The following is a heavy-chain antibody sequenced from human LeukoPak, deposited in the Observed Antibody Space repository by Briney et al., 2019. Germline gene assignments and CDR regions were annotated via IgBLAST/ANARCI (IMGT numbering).Heavy chain of an antibody. CDR1: GYIFTNYH. CDR2: INPSSGNT. V-gene: IGHV1-46*01. D-gene: IGHD3-22*01. CDR3: ARGQYYGDSSGFPAHY. Sequence: ASVKVSCKASGYIFTNYHVHWVRQAPGQGLDWVGVINPSSGNTAYAQKFRGRVTMTRNTSTNTVYMDLNSLRSEDTAVYWCARGQYYGDSSGFPAHYWGQGTRDTVSS. J-gene: IGHJ4*02.